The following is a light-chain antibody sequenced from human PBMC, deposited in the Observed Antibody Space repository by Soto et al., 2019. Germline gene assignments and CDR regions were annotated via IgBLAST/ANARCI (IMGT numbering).Light chain of an antibody. V-gene: IGLV2-14*03. J-gene: IGLJ1*01. CDR3: SSYTSSSTRV. Sequence: QSVLTQPASVSGSPGQSITISCTGTSSDVGAYDYVSWYQQHPDKAPKLMIYKVSNRPSGVSNRFSGSKSVNTATLTISGLQAEDEADYYCSSYTSSSTRVFGTGTKVTVL. CDR1: SSDVGAYDY. CDR2: KVS.